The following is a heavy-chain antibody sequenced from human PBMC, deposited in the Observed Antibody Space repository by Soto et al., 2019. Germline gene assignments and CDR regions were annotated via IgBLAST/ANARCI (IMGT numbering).Heavy chain of an antibody. J-gene: IGHJ4*02. Sequence: QVQLQESGPGLVKPSETLSLTCTVSGASISSYYWSWVRQPPGKGLEWIGYISYTGSTNYNPSLASRVTISVDTSKNQFSLRLTSVTAADTAVYYCARAAYNIDYWGQGTLVTVSS. CDR3: ARAAYNIDY. D-gene: IGHD1-1*01. CDR1: GASISSYY. V-gene: IGHV4-59*01. CDR2: ISYTGST.